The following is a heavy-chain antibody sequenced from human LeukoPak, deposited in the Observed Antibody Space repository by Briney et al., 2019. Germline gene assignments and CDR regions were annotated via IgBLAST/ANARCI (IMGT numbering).Heavy chain of an antibody. CDR1: GYTFISYG. D-gene: IGHD1-26*01. CDR3: AREGGVGPTAPPDYYSYQMDV. CDR2: ISPYTTKT. Sequence: ASVKVSCKAPGYTFISYGITWVRQAPGQGLEWMGWISPYTTKTNYAQSLQGRVTMTTDTSTSTAYVELRSLRSDDTAVYYCAREGGVGPTAPPDYYSYQMDVWGKGTTVTVSS. V-gene: IGHV1-18*01. J-gene: IGHJ6*03.